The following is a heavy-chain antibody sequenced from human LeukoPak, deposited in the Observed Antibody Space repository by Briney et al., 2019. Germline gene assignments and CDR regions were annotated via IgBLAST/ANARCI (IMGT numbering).Heavy chain of an antibody. Sequence: GGSLRLSCAASGFTVSSNYMSWIRQAPGKGLEWVSEISGSGGSTYSADSVKGRITISRDNTKNTLYLQMNSLRAEDTAVYYCAKVRGYSYATPPNYFDYWGQGTLVTVSS. D-gene: IGHD5-18*01. CDR1: GFTVSSNY. V-gene: IGHV3-23*01. CDR3: AKVRGYSYATPPNYFDY. CDR2: ISGSGGST. J-gene: IGHJ4*02.